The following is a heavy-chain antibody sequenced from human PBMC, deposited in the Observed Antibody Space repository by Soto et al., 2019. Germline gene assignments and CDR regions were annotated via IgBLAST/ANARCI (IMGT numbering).Heavy chain of an antibody. CDR3: ARGQYRLWFGELLAHYYYGLEF. Sequence: PSETLSLTCAVYGGSFSGYYWSWIRQPPGKGLEWIGEINHSGSTNYNPSLKSRVTISVDTSKNQFSLKLSAVTAAATAVYDCARGQYRLWFGELLAHYYYGLEFWGQGTTVTLYS. V-gene: IGHV4-34*01. CDR1: GGSFSGYY. CDR2: INHSGST. J-gene: IGHJ6*02. D-gene: IGHD3-10*01.